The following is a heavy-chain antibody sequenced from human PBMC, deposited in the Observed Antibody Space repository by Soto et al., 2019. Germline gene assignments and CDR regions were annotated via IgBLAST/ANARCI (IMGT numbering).Heavy chain of an antibody. Sequence: GESLKISCAASGFTFSSYAMSWVRQAPGKGLEWVSAISGSGGSTYYADSVKGRFTISRDNSKNTLYLQMNSLRAEDTAVYYCAKGSSSSWYLLDYWGQGTLVTVSS. CDR2: ISGSGGST. CDR3: AKGSSSSWYLLDY. V-gene: IGHV3-23*01. D-gene: IGHD6-13*01. J-gene: IGHJ4*02. CDR1: GFTFSSYA.